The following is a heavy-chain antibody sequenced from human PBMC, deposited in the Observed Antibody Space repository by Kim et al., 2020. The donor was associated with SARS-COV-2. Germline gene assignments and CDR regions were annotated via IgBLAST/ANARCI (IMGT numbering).Heavy chain of an antibody. CDR3: ARHYYDGSGYYPPDSAFDY. V-gene: IGHV1-3*01. Sequence: ASVKVSCKASGYTFTYYAMHWVRQAPGQRLEWMGWINAGNGNTKYSQKFQGRVTITRDTSASTAYMELSSLRSEDTAVYYCARHYYDGSGYYPPDSAFDYWGQGTLVTVSS. CDR1: GYTFTYYA. J-gene: IGHJ4*02. D-gene: IGHD3-22*01. CDR2: INAGNGNT.